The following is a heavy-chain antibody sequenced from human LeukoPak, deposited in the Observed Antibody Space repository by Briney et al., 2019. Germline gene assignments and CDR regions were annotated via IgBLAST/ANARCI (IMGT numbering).Heavy chain of an antibody. V-gene: IGHV4-59*08. CDR2: IYYSGST. CDR1: AGSMSGHY. CDR3: ARHSFSSSWYGTFDT. J-gene: IGHJ5*02. Sequence: SETLSLTRTVSAGSMSGHYWSWIRQPPGKGLEWVGYIYYSGSTIYNPSLKSRVTISVDTSKKQFSLKLSSVTAADTAVYYCARHSFSSSWYGTFDTWGQGSLVTVSS. D-gene: IGHD6-13*01.